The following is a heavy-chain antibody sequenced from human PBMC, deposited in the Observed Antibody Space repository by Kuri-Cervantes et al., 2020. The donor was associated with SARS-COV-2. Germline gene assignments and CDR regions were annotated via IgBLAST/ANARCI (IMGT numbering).Heavy chain of an antibody. Sequence: SLKISCAASGFTFDDYAMHWVRQAPGKGLEWVSGISWSSGSIGYADSVKGRFTISRDNAKNSLYLQMNSLRAEDMALYYCAREVAAAGYWGQGTLVTVSS. CDR3: AREVAAAGY. CDR2: ISWSSGSI. J-gene: IGHJ4*02. V-gene: IGHV3-9*03. D-gene: IGHD6-13*01. CDR1: GFTFDDYA.